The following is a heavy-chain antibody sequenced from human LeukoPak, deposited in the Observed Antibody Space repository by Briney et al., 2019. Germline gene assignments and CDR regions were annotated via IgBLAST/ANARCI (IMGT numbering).Heavy chain of an antibody. D-gene: IGHD5-18*01. CDR2: IYHDGNT. Sequence: SGTLSLTCAVSGGSISSNWYSWVRQPPGKGLEWIGEIYHDGNTYYNPSLKSRVTISVDTSKNQFSLKLSSVTAADTAVYYCARDNDEDTAIQHWGQGTLVTVSS. J-gene: IGHJ1*01. CDR3: ARDNDEDTAIQH. CDR1: GGSISSNW. V-gene: IGHV4-4*02.